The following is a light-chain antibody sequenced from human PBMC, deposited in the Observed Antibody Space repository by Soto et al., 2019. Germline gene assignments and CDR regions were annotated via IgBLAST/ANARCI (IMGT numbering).Light chain of an antibody. CDR1: STDIGAYKF. CDR3: TSYTSCDPYV. V-gene: IGLV2-14*03. Sequence: QSVLTQPASVSASPGQSITISCTGTSTDIGAYKFVSWYQQHPGKAPKLMIYDVTSRPSGVSNRFSGSKSGNTASLIISGLQAEGEADYYGTSYTSCDPYVFGTGTKVTV. J-gene: IGLJ1*01. CDR2: DVT.